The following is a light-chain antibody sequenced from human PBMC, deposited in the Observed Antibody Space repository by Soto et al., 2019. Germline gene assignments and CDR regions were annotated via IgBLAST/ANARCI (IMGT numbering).Light chain of an antibody. CDR2: LNSDGSH. CDR3: QTWSTDIRV. Sequence: QLVLTQPPSASASLGASVKLTCTLTSGHISYAIAWHQQQPEKGTRYLMKLNSDGSHSKGDGIPDRFSGSSSGAARYLTIARLQYEDEADYYCQTWSTDIRVFGGGTKLTVL. J-gene: IGLJ3*02. V-gene: IGLV4-69*01. CDR1: SGHISYA.